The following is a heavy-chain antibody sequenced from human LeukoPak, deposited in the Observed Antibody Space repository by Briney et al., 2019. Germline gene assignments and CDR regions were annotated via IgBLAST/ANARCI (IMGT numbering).Heavy chain of an antibody. V-gene: IGHV3-23*01. CDR1: GSTFRTYA. CDR2: ISGTGGTT. Sequence: GASLRLSCPASGSTFRTYAMSCVRHAPRKRLDWVSTISGTGGTTFYADSVKGRLTISRDNSKNTLYLQMNSLRAEDTALYYCAKNTYINGGDLEYWGQGTLVTVSS. D-gene: IGHD3-16*01. CDR3: AKNTYINGGDLEY. J-gene: IGHJ4*02.